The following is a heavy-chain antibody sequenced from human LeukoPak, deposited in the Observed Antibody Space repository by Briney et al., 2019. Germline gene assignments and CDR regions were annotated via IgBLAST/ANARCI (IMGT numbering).Heavy chain of an antibody. D-gene: IGHD2-2*01. J-gene: IGHJ4*02. V-gene: IGHV3-30*18. CDR1: GFTFSSYG. CDR3: AKPTIGYCSSTSCYYSPLDY. CDR2: ISYDGSNK. Sequence: PGRSLRLSCAASGFTFSSYGMHWVRQAPGKGLEWVAVISYDGSNKYYADSVKGRFTTSRDNSKNTLYLQMNSLRAEDTAVYYCAKPTIGYCSSTSCYYSPLDYWGQGTLVTVSS.